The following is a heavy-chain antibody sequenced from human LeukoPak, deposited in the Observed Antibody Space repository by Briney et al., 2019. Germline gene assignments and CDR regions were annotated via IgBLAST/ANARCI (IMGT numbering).Heavy chain of an antibody. CDR3: ARGWKPPDV. D-gene: IGHD1-1*01. V-gene: IGHV4-34*01. J-gene: IGHJ6*02. CDR1: GGSFSGYY. CDR2: INHSGST. Sequence: SETPSLTCAVYGGSFSGYYWSWIRQPPGKGLEWIGEINHSGSTNYNPSLKSRVTISVDTSKNQFSLKLSSVTAADTAVYYCARGWKPPDVWGQGTTVTVSS.